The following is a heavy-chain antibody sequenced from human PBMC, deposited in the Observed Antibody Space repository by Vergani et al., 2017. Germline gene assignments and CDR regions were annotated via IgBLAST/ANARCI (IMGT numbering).Heavy chain of an antibody. CDR1: SRSIIPYS. CDR3: ASVRAVADLPEYSYAFDI. V-gene: IGHV4-59*01. D-gene: IGHD3-10*01. Sequence: QVQLQESGPGLVQPSETLSLTSTFSSRSIIPYSWTFFRPPPRKGLLWLGVIYYSGSTNYNPSLKSRVTIAVDAAKNQFSLKLSSVTAADTAVYYCASVRAVADLPEYSYAFDIWGQGTMVTVSS. J-gene: IGHJ3*02. CDR2: IYYSGST.